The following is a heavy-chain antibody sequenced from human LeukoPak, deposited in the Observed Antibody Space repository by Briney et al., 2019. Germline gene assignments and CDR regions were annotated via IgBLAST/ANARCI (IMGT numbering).Heavy chain of an antibody. V-gene: IGHV1-69*01. D-gene: IGHD6-13*01. CDR1: GGTFSSYA. CDR3: ATRGDSSSWPYYYMDV. Sequence: GSSVKVSCKASGGTFSSYAISWVRQAPGQGLEWMGGIIPIFGTANYAQKFQGRVTITADEATSTAYIELSSLRSEDTAVYYCATRGDSSSWPYYYMDVWGKGTTVTISS. J-gene: IGHJ6*03. CDR2: IIPIFGTA.